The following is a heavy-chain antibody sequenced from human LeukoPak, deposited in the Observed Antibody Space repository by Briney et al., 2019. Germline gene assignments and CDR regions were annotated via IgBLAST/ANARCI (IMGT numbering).Heavy chain of an antibody. CDR1: GGSFSGYY. CDR2: INHSGST. CDR3: ARGRRYQLLPPYFDY. Sequence: PSETLSLTCAVYGGSFSGYYWSWIRQPPGKGLEWIGEINHSGSTNYNPSLKSRVTISVDTSKNQFSLKLSSVTAADTAVYYCARGRRYQLLPPYFDYWGQGTLVTVSS. D-gene: IGHD2-2*01. J-gene: IGHJ4*02. V-gene: IGHV4-34*01.